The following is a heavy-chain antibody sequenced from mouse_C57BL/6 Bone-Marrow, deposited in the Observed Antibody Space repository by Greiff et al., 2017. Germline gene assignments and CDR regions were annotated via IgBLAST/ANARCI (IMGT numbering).Heavy chain of an antibody. CDR3: ARPSYYSKKGYYFDY. CDR2: IDPSDSYT. Sequence: QVHVKQPGAELVMPGASVKLSCKASGYTFTSYWMHWVKQRPGQGLEWIGEIDPSDSYTNYNQKFKGKSTLTVDKSSSTAYMQLSSLTSEDSAVYYCARPSYYSKKGYYFDYWGQGTTLTVSS. CDR1: GYTFTSYW. V-gene: IGHV1-69*01. J-gene: IGHJ2*01. D-gene: IGHD2-5*01.